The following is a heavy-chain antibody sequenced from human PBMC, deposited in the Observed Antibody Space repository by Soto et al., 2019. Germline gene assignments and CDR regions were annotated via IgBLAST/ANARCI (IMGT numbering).Heavy chain of an antibody. CDR1: GFTFSSYA. D-gene: IGHD6-13*01. Sequence: GSLILSCAASGFTFSSYAMIWVRQAPGKGLEWVSAISGSGGSTYCADSVKGRFTISRDNSKNTLYLQMNSLRAEDTAVYYCAKWFRAAAGPFDYWGQGTLVTVSS. CDR3: AKWFRAAAGPFDY. CDR2: ISGSGGST. J-gene: IGHJ4*02. V-gene: IGHV3-23*01.